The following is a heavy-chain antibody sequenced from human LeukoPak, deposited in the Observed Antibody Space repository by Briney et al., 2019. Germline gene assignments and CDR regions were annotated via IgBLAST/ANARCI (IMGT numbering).Heavy chain of an antibody. CDR1: GGSISSSNW. J-gene: IGHJ4*02. CDR2: IYHSGGT. CDR3: ARADEQQLANDY. Sequence: SETLSLTSAVSGGSISSSNWWSWVRQPPGKGLEWIGEIYHSGGTNYNPSLKSRVTISVDKSKNQFSLKLSSVTAADTAVYYCARADEQQLANDYWGQGTLVTVSS. V-gene: IGHV4-4*02. D-gene: IGHD6-13*01.